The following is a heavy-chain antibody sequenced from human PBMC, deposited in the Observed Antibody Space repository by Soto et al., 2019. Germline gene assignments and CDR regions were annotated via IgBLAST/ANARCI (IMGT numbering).Heavy chain of an antibody. J-gene: IGHJ4*02. CDR3: AKDRAEWGSYDY. CDR2: ISGSGGST. V-gene: IGHV3-23*01. CDR1: GFTFSSYA. Sequence: HPGGSLRLSCAASGFTFSSYAMSWVRQAPGKGLKWVSTISGSGGSTYYAESVKGRFTISRDNSKNTLYLQMNSLRAEDTAVYYCAKDRAEWGSYDYWGQGILVTSPQ. D-gene: IGHD7-27*01.